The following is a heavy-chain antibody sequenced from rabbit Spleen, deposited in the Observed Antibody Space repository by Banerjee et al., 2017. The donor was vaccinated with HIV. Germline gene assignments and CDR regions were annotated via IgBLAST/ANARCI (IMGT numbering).Heavy chain of an antibody. Sequence: QEQLVESGGGLVQPEGSLTLTCTASGFSFSSNYMCWVRQAPGKGLEWIACIDTGSSGFTYFATWAKGRFTCSKTSSTTVTLQMTRLTAADTATYFCARDTSTSFSSYGMDLWAQGPSSPS. CDR2: IDTGSSGFT. CDR1: GFSFSSNY. J-gene: IGHJ6*01. D-gene: IGHD1-1*01. CDR3: ARDTSTSFSSYGMDL. V-gene: IGHV1S45*01.